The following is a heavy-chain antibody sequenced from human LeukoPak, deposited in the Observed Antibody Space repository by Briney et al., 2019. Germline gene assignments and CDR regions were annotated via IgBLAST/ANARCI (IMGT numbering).Heavy chain of an antibody. J-gene: IGHJ4*02. Sequence: GGSLRLSCAASGFTFSSYAVSWVRQAPGKGLEWVSAISGSGGSTYYADSVKGRFTISRDNSKNTLYLQMNSLRAEDTAVYYCAKGNLWFGELPIGFDYWGQGTLVTVSS. V-gene: IGHV3-23*01. CDR1: GFTFSSYA. D-gene: IGHD3-10*01. CDR3: AKGNLWFGELPIGFDY. CDR2: ISGSGGST.